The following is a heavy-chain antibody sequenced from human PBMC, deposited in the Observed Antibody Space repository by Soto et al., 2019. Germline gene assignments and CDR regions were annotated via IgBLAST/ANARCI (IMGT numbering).Heavy chain of an antibody. Sequence: QVQLVQSGAEVKKPGASVKVSCKASGYTFTSYDINWVRQATGQGLEWMGWMNPNSGNTGYAQKFQGRVTMTRNTSISTAYMELSSLRSEDTTVYYCARYDWNDVPYYYYGMDVWGQGTTVTVSS. D-gene: IGHD1-20*01. V-gene: IGHV1-8*01. CDR1: GYTFTSYD. J-gene: IGHJ6*02. CDR3: ARYDWNDVPYYYYGMDV. CDR2: MNPNSGNT.